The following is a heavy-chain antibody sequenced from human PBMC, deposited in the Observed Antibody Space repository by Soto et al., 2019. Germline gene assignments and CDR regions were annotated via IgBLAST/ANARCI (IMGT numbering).Heavy chain of an antibody. J-gene: IGHJ5*02. Sequence: QVQLQQWGAGLLKPSETLSVTCAVYGGSFSGYYWNWIRQPPGKGLEWIGEINHSGSTNYNPSLKSRVTISVDPSKNQFSLRLSSVTAADTAVYYCARASRFDPWGQGTLVTVSS. CDR3: ARASRFDP. CDR2: INHSGST. CDR1: GGSFSGYY. V-gene: IGHV4-34*01.